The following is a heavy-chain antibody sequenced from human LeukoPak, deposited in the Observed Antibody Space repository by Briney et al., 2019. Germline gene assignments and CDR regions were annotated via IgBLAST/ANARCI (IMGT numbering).Heavy chain of an antibody. J-gene: IGHJ4*01. D-gene: IGHD6-13*01. CDR3: AREVVAAPGTVDY. Sequence: SETLSLTCTVSGDSISNYYWSWVRQPPGKGLEWIGYIYYSGSTNYNPSLKSRVTISVDTSKNQFSLKLSSVTAADTAVYYCAREVVAAPGTVDYWGQGTLVTVSS. CDR1: GDSISNYY. V-gene: IGHV4-59*01. CDR2: IYYSGST.